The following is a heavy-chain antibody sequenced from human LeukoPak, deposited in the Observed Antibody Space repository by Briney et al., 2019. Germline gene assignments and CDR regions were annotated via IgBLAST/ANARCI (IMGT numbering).Heavy chain of an antibody. CDR1: GFSLSSHW. CDR2: INQDGSEK. CDR3: ARDGLAVAVNSYYYYYMDV. J-gene: IGHJ6*03. D-gene: IGHD6-19*01. Sequence: GGSLRLSCAASGFSLSSHWMTWVRQAPGKGLEWVANINQDGSEKYYIDSVKGRFTISRDNAKSSLYLQMNSLRGDDTAVYYCARDGLAVAVNSYYYYYMDVWGKGTKVTVSS. V-gene: IGHV3-7*01.